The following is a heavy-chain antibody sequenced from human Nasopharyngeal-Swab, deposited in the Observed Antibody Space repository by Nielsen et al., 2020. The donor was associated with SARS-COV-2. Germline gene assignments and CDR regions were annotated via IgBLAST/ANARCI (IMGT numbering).Heavy chain of an antibody. J-gene: IGHJ4*02. D-gene: IGHD1-26*01. CDR1: GGSISSYY. CDR2: IYYSGST. CDR3: ARISGSGAFDY. Sequence: SETLSLTCTVSGGSISSYYWSWIRQPPGKGLEWIGYIYYSGSTNYNPSLKRRVTISVDTSKNQFSLKLSSVTAADTAVYYCARISGSGAFDYWGQGTLVTVSS. V-gene: IGHV4-59*01.